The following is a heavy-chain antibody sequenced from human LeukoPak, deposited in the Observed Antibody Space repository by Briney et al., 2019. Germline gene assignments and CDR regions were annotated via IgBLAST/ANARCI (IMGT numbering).Heavy chain of an antibody. J-gene: IGHJ3*02. CDR3: ATDQGGFWSANGAFDI. CDR1: GYTLTELS. Sequence: VASVKVSCKVSGYTLTELSMHWVRQAPGKGLEWMGGFDPEDGETIYAQKFQGRVTMTEDTSTDTAYMELSSLRSEDTAVYYCATDQGGFWSANGAFDIWGQGTMVTVSS. CDR2: FDPEDGET. D-gene: IGHD3-3*01. V-gene: IGHV1-24*01.